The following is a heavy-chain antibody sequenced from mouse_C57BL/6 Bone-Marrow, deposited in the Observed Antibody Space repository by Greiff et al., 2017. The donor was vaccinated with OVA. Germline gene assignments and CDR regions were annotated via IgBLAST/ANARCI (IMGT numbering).Heavy chain of an antibody. V-gene: IGHV14-4*01. CDR3: TTPRYDYPFAY. J-gene: IGHJ3*01. CDR2: IDPENGDT. D-gene: IGHD2-4*01. CDR1: GFNIKDDY. Sequence: EVQLQQSGAELVRPGASVKLSCTASGFNIKDDYMHWVKQRPEQGLEWIGWIDPENGDTEYASKFQGKATITADTSSNTAYLQLSSLTSEDTAVYYCTTPRYDYPFAYWGQGTLVTVSA.